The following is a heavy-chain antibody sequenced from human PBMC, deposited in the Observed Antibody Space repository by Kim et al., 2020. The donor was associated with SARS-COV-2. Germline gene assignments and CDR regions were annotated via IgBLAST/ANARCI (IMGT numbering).Heavy chain of an antibody. J-gene: IGHJ4*02. CDR3: ARDQYGSGGFDY. V-gene: IGHV3-33*01. CDR2: IWYDGSNK. D-gene: IGHD3-10*01. Sequence: GGSLRLSCAASGFTFSSYGMHWVRQAPGKGLEWVAVIWYDGSNKYYADSVKGRFTISRDNSKNTLYLQMNSLRAEDTAVYYCARDQYGSGGFDYWGQGTLVTVSS. CDR1: GFTFSSYG.